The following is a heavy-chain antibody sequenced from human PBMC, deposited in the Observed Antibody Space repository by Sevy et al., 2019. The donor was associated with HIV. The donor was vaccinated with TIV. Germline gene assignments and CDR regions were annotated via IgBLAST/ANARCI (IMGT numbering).Heavy chain of an antibody. Sequence: SETLSLTCTVSGGSISSGNYLWSWIRQTPGKGLECIVTVHYSDRTYYNPSLKSRVTISEDTSKNRFSLNLNSVTAADTAVYFCARNFDYWGQGTLVTVSS. CDR3: ARNFDY. CDR2: VHYSDRT. J-gene: IGHJ4*02. V-gene: IGHV4-39*01. CDR1: GGSISSGNYL.